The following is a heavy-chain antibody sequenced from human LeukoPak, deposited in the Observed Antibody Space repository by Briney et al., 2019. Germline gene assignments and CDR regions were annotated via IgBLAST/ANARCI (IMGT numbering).Heavy chain of an antibody. V-gene: IGHV4-61*02. J-gene: IGHJ4*02. Sequence: TSETLSLTCTVSGGSISSGSYYWSWIPQPAGKGLEWIGRIYTSGSTNYNPSLKSRVTISVDTSKNQFSLKLSSVTAADTAVYYCARELDYSNYGYFDYWGRGTLVTVSS. CDR1: GGSISSGSYY. D-gene: IGHD4-11*01. CDR2: IYTSGST. CDR3: ARELDYSNYGYFDY.